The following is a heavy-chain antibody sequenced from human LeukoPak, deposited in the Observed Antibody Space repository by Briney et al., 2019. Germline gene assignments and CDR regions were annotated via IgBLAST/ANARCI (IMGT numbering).Heavy chain of an antibody. CDR2: INHSGST. J-gene: IGHJ5*02. Sequence: PSETLSLTCTVSGGSIRSSYYYWSWIRQPPGKGLEWIGEINHSGSTNYNPSLKSRVTISVDTSKNQFSLKLSSVTAADTAVYYCARGIAAALKNNWFDPWGQGTLVTVSS. CDR3: ARGIAAALKNNWFDP. D-gene: IGHD6-13*01. CDR1: GGSIRSSYYY. V-gene: IGHV4-39*07.